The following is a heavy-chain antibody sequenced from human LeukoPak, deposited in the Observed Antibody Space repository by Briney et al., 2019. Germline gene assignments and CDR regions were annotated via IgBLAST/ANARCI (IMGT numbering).Heavy chain of an antibody. V-gene: IGHV3-30*02. CDR1: GFTFSSYG. CDR3: AKDLSDYYYYMDV. CDR2: IRYDGSNK. J-gene: IGHJ6*03. Sequence: GSLRLSCAASGFTFSSYGMHWVRQAPGKGLEWVAFIRYDGSNKYYADSVKGRFTISRDNSKNTLYLQMNSLRAEDTAVYYCAKDLSDYYYYMDVWGKGTTVTVSS. D-gene: IGHD5/OR15-5a*01.